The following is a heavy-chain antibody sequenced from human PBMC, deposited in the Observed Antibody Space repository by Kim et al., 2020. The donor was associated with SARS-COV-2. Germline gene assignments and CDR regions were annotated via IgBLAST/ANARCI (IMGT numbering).Heavy chain of an antibody. J-gene: IGHJ4*02. CDR3: ARLRLGYYGSGSYQYDY. D-gene: IGHD3-10*01. V-gene: IGHV4-39*01. Sequence: LTSRVTISVDTSKNQFSLKLSSVTAADTAVYFCARLRLGYYGSGSYQYDYWGQGTLVTVSS.